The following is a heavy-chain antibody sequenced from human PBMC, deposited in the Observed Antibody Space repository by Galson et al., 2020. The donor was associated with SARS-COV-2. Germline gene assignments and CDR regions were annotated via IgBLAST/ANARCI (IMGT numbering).Heavy chain of an antibody. CDR1: GYTFTSHG. Sequence: ASVKVSCKASGYTFTSHGISWVRQAPGQGLEWMGWISAYNGNTNYAQKFQGRVTMTTATSTSTAYMELRSLRSDDTAVYYCARQYSSGWGGNYWFFDLWGRGTLVTVSS. J-gene: IGHJ2*01. CDR3: ARQYSSGWGGNYWFFDL. D-gene: IGHD6-19*01. V-gene: IGHV1-18*01. CDR2: ISAYNGNT.